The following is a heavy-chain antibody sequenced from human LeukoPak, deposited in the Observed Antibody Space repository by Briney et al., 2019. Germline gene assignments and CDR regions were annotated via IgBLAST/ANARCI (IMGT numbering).Heavy chain of an antibody. Sequence: PGGTLRLSCAASGFRFRSYDMSWIRKAPGTGLDLVSANSGSGGSTNCAYCVKDQSTISRDNSKETLYLQMNRLRAEDTAVYYCANPDGSGSPDDAFDIWGQGTMVTVSS. CDR2: NSGSGGST. CDR3: ANPDGSGSPDDAFDI. V-gene: IGHV3-23*01. J-gene: IGHJ3*02. CDR1: GFRFRSYD. D-gene: IGHD3-10*01.